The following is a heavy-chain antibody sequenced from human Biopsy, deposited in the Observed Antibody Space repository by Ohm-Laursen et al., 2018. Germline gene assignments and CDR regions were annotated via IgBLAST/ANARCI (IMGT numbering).Heavy chain of an antibody. CDR3: ARVGSGWAPFDK. Sequence: SETLSLTCAVSGYSISSDYRWGWIRQAPGKTLEWFGNIFKDGNTHYNPSLRSRLIISIDTSKNQFSLMMTSVSGADTAVYFCARVGSGWAPFDKWGPGTLVTVSS. V-gene: IGHV4-38-2*01. J-gene: IGHJ4*02. CDR1: GYSISSDYR. CDR2: IFKDGNT. D-gene: IGHD6-19*01.